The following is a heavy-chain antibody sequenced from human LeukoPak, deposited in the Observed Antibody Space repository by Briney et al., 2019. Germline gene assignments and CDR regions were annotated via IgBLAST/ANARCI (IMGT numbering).Heavy chain of an antibody. Sequence: SETLSLTCTVSGYSISSGYFWGWVRQPPGKDLAWMASIYHRGTTHYNPSLKRRLSISLDGSKNQFSLKMSSVTAADTAVYYWARDWAADTLRYFDLWGRGTLVTVSS. CDR3: ARDWAADTLRYFDL. CDR2: IYHRGTT. D-gene: IGHD6-13*01. CDR1: GYSISSGYF. J-gene: IGHJ2*01. V-gene: IGHV4-38-2*02.